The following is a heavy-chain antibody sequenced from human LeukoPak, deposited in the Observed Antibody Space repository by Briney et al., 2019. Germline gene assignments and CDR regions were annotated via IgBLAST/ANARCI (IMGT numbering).Heavy chain of an antibody. CDR1: GFTFSSYA. Sequence: GGSLRLSCAASGFTFSSYAMHWVRQAPGKGLEWVAVLPYDGSNKYYADSVKGRFTISRDNSKNTLYLQMNSLRAEDTAVYYCARDREGDILTGYYYGMDVWGQGTTVTVSS. D-gene: IGHD3-9*01. CDR3: ARDREGDILTGYYYGMDV. V-gene: IGHV3-30-3*01. J-gene: IGHJ6*02. CDR2: LPYDGSNK.